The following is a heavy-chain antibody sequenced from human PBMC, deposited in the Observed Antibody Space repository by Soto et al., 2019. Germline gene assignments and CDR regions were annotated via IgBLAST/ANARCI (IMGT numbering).Heavy chain of an antibody. CDR2: ISGSGRTI. CDR3: ARGEPHNP. CDR1: GFTFSSYE. D-gene: IGHD1-1*01. Sequence: PWGSLRLSCAASGFTFSSYEMNWFRQAPGKGLEWVSYISGSGRTIYYADSVKGRFTISRDNAKNSLYLQMNSLRAEDTAVYYCARGEPHNPWGQGTPVTVSS. V-gene: IGHV3-48*03. J-gene: IGHJ5*02.